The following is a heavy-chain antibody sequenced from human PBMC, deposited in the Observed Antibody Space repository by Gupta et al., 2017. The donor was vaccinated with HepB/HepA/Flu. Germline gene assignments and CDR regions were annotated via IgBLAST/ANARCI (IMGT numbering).Heavy chain of an antibody. D-gene: IGHD3-10*01. CDR2: ISYDGSNK. CDR1: GFTFSSYA. V-gene: IGHV3-30-3*01. Sequence: QVQLVESGGGVVQPGRSLRLSCAASGFTFSSYAMHWVRQAPGKGLEWVAVISYDGSNKYYADSVKGRFTISRDNSKNTLYLQMNSLRAEDTAVYYCARELWFGGYYYYGMDVWGQGTTVTVSS. CDR3: ARELWFGGYYYYGMDV. J-gene: IGHJ6*02.